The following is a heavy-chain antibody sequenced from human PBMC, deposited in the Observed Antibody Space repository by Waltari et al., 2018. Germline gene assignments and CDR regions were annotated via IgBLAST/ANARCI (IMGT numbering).Heavy chain of an antibody. V-gene: IGHV3-15*01. CDR1: GFTFSTAW. Sequence: EVHLVESGGGLVKPGESLRLSCAGSGFTFSTAWMHWVRQAPGKGLEWVGRIKSKIDGGTAVYAAPVKGRFTISRDDSKSTVYLQMNSLKDEDTGVYCRGDFVAFDYWGQGSLVTVSS. D-gene: IGHD3-16*02. CDR2: IKSKIDGGTA. CDR3: GDFVAFDY. J-gene: IGHJ4*02.